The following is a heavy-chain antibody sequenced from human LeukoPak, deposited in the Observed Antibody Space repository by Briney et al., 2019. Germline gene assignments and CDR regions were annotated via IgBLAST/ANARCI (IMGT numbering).Heavy chain of an antibody. CDR3: ARHRYYYGSGSYGPFDY. J-gene: IGHJ4*02. Sequence: SETLSLTCAVSGGSISSSNWWSWVRQPPGKGLEWIGEIYHSGSTNYNPSLKSRVTISVDTSKNQFSLKLSSVTAADTAVYYCARHRYYYGSGSYGPFDYWGQGTLVTVSS. V-gene: IGHV4-4*02. CDR1: GGSISSSNW. CDR2: IYHSGST. D-gene: IGHD3-10*01.